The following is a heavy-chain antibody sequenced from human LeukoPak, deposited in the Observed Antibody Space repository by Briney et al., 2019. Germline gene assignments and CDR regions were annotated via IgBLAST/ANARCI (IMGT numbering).Heavy chain of an antibody. Sequence: SVKVSCKASGGTFSSYAINWVRQAPGQGLEWMGGIIPIFGTANYAQKFQGRVTITTDESTSTAYMELTSLRSEDTAVYYCARVFARGGEISGSYYYYWGQGILVTVSS. CDR1: GGTFSSYA. J-gene: IGHJ4*02. D-gene: IGHD1-26*01. V-gene: IGHV1-69*05. CDR3: ARVFARGGEISGSYYYY. CDR2: IIPIFGTA.